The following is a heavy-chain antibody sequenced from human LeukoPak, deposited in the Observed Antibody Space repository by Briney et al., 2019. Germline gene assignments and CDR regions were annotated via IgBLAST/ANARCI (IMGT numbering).Heavy chain of an antibody. V-gene: IGHV7-4-1*02. CDR1: GYTFTNYA. CDR3: ASMGADSFDY. J-gene: IGHJ4*02. D-gene: IGHD3-16*01. CDR2: INTGTGNP. Sequence: GASVKVSCKTSGYTFTNYAVNWVRQAPGQGLEFMGWINTGTGNPTYAQDFTGRFVVSLDTSVSTAYLQISTLKPADTAVYYCASMGADSFDYWGQGTLVTVSS.